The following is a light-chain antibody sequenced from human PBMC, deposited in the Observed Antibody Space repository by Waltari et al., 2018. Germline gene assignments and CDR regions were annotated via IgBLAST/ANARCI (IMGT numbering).Light chain of an antibody. CDR2: GAP. CDR3: QHYNNRPPYS. V-gene: IGKV3-15*01. CDR1: QGISNN. J-gene: IGKJ2*03. Sequence: EIELTQSPATLSASPGERVTLSCRASQGISNNLVRYQHKPGQSTRLLIYGAPARATGVPERFSGSGYRTEFTLTISSLQSEDFAVYYCQHYNNRPPYSFGQGTKLDIK.